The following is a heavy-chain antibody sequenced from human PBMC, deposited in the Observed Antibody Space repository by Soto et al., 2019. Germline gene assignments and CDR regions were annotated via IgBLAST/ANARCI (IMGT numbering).Heavy chain of an antibody. J-gene: IGHJ6*03. CDR3: ARESMTPVLDRPEYMDV. V-gene: IGHV3-48*01. D-gene: IGHD1-1*01. Sequence: GGSLRLSCAASGFTFSSYSMNWVRQAPGKGLEWVSYISSSSSTIYYADSVKGRFTISRDNAKNSLYLQMNSLRAEDTAVYYCARESMTPVLDRPEYMDVWGKGTTVTVSS. CDR2: ISSSSSTI. CDR1: GFTFSSYS.